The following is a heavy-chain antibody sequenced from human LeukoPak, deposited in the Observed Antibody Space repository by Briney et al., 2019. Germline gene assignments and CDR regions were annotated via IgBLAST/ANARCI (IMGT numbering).Heavy chain of an antibody. J-gene: IGHJ4*02. V-gene: IGHV3-48*03. D-gene: IGHD6-19*01. Sequence: PGGSLRLSCAASGFSFSSYEMNWVRQAPGKGLEWVSNISPSGSTKYYADSVKGRFTISRDNAKNSLYLQMNNLRAGDTGVYYCTKLAVASADSGGQGTLVTVSS. CDR1: GFSFSSYE. CDR2: ISPSGSTK. CDR3: TKLAVASADS.